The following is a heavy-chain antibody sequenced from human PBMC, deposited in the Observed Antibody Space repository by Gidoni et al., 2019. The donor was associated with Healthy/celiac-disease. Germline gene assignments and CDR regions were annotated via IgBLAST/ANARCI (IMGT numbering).Heavy chain of an antibody. CDR3: ASQTGSRLDP. V-gene: IGHV3-48*02. Sequence: EVQLVESGGGLVQTGGSLRISCAASGFTFSDYSMNWVRQAPGKGLEWVSYISSSSRTIYYADSVKGRFTISRDNAKNSLSLQMNSLRDEDTAVYYCASQTGSRLDPWGQGTLVTVSS. CDR2: ISSSSRTI. J-gene: IGHJ5*02. D-gene: IGHD3-9*01. CDR1: GFTFSDYS.